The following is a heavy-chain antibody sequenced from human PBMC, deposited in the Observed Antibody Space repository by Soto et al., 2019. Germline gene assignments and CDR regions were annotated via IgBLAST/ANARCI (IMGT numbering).Heavy chain of an antibody. Sequence: GGSLRLSCAASGFTFSSYSMNWVRQAPGKGLEWVSSISSSSSYIYYADSVKGRFTISRDNAKNSLYLQMNSLRAEDTAVYYCAREEYCSGGSCYYLHAFDIWGQGTMVTVSS. J-gene: IGHJ3*02. D-gene: IGHD2-15*01. CDR2: ISSSSSYI. CDR3: AREEYCSGGSCYYLHAFDI. V-gene: IGHV3-21*01. CDR1: GFTFSSYS.